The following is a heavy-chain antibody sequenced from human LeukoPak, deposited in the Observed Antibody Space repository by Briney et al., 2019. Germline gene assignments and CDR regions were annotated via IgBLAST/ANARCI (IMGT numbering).Heavy chain of an antibody. Sequence: SETLSLTCTVSGGSISSYYWSWIRQPPGKGLEWIGYIYYSGSTNYNPSLKSRVTISVDTSKNQFSLKLSSVTAADTAVYYCARGNSSSWFYYYYYGMDVWGQGTTVTVSS. V-gene: IGHV4-59*12. J-gene: IGHJ6*02. CDR1: GGSISSYY. D-gene: IGHD6-13*01. CDR3: ARGNSSSWFYYYYYGMDV. CDR2: IYYSGST.